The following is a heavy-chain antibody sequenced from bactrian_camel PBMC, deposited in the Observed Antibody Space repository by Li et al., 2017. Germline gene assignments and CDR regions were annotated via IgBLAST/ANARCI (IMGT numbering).Heavy chain of an antibody. J-gene: IGHJ6*01. Sequence: HVQLVESGGGSVQPGGSLRLSCGASGHTYSSNCMGWFRQAPGKESEGVAVIAGSGSTGYADSVKGRFTISKDNDKNILYLQMNSLKTEDTAMYICAADHPCSSLWPIVTATQDADFAYRGQGTQVTVS. V-gene: IGHV3S53*01. CDR3: AADHPCSSLWPIVTATQDADFAY. CDR2: IAGSGST. CDR1: GHTYSSNC. D-gene: IGHD2*01.